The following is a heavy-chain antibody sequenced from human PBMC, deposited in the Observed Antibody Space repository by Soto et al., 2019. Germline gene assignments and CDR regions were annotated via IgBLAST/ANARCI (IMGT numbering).Heavy chain of an antibody. Sequence: GGSLRLSCAASGFTFSSYAMHRVRKAPGKGLEWVAVISYDGSNKYYADSVKGRFTISRDNSKNTLYLQMNSLRAEDTAVYYCARDNSCGGDCRHDYYGMDVWGQGTTVTVSS. CDR1: GFTFSSYA. J-gene: IGHJ6*02. CDR2: ISYDGSNK. V-gene: IGHV3-30-3*01. D-gene: IGHD2-21*02. CDR3: ARDNSCGGDCRHDYYGMDV.